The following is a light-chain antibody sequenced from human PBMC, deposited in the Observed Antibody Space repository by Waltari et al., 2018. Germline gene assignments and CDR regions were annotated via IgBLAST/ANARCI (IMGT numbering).Light chain of an antibody. CDR2: KTN. CDR1: SGSVSSTSY. J-gene: IGLJ3*02. CDR3: LLYMGSGIWV. Sequence: LTCALSSGSVSSTSYASWYQQTPGQSPRTLIYKTNSRSSGVPDRFSGSMLGNKVALTITGAQTEDESDYYGLLYMGSGIWVFGGGTKLTVL. V-gene: IGLV8-61*01.